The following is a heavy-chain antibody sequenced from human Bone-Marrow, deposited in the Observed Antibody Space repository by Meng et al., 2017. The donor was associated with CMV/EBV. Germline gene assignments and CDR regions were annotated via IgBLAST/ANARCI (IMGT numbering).Heavy chain of an antibody. Sequence: GESLKISCAASGFTFSSYGMHWVRQAPGKGLEWVAFIRYDGSNKYYADSVKGRFTISRDNSKNTLYLQMNSLRAEDTAVYYCAKVGSRTIAAAAIDYWGQGTLVTFYS. D-gene: IGHD6-13*01. V-gene: IGHV3-30*02. J-gene: IGHJ4*02. CDR1: GFTFSSYG. CDR3: AKVGSRTIAAAAIDY. CDR2: IRYDGSNK.